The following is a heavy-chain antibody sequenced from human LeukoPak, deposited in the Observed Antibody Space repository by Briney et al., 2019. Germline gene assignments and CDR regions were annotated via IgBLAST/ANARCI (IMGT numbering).Heavy chain of an antibody. CDR3: ARDLGAVGSGSPFEVGY. CDR2: IYYSGST. V-gene: IGHV4-59*12. CDR1: GGSISSYY. Sequence: SETLSLTCTVSGGSISSYYWNWIRQPPGKGLEWIGNIYYSGSTNYNPSLKSRVTISIDTSENQFSLKLSSVTAADTAVYYCARDLGAVGSGSPFEVGYWGQGSLVTVSS. D-gene: IGHD3-10*01. J-gene: IGHJ4*02.